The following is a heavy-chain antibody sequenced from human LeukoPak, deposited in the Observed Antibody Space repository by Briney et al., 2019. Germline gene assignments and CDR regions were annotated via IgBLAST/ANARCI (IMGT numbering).Heavy chain of an antibody. J-gene: IGHJ3*02. CDR1: GFTFSSYW. CDR2: IKQDGSEK. CDR3: ARSPTTDIVVVPAALGAFDI. V-gene: IGHV3-7*01. D-gene: IGHD2-2*01. Sequence: GGSLRLSCAASGFTFSSYWMSWVRQAPGKGLEWVANIKQDGSEKYYVDSVKGRFTISRDNVKNSLYLQMNSLRAEDTAVYYCARSPTTDIVVVPAALGAFDIWGQGTMVTVSS.